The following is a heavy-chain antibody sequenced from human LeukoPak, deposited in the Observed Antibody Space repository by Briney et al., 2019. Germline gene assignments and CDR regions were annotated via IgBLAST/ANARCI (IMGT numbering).Heavy chain of an antibody. D-gene: IGHD5-12*01. CDR3: ARVGYSGYDYYYYNYMDV. Sequence: PGGSLRLSCATSGLTVSSNYMTWVRQAPGKGLEWVSVIYSGGSMYYADSVKGRFTISRDNPKNTVYLQMHNLRAEDTAVYYCARVGYSGYDYYYYNYMDVWGKGTTVTVSS. CDR1: GLTVSSNY. J-gene: IGHJ6*03. CDR2: IYSGGSM. V-gene: IGHV3-53*01.